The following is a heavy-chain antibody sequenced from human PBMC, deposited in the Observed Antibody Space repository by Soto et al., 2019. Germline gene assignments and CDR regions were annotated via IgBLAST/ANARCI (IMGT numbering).Heavy chain of an antibody. V-gene: IGHV3-23*01. J-gene: IGHJ4*02. D-gene: IGHD6-19*01. CDR1: GFTFSSYA. CDR3: AKGSSGWYERFDY. CDR2: ISGGGGST. Sequence: EVQLLESGGGLVQPGGSLRLSCAASGFTFSSYAMSWVRQAPGKGLEWVSAISGGGGSTYYADSVKGRFTISRDNSKNTLYLQMNSLRAEDTAVYYCAKGSSGWYERFDYWGQGTLVTASS.